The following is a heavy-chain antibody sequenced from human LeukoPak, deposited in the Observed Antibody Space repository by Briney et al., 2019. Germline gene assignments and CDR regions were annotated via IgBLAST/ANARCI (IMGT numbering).Heavy chain of an antibody. CDR3: VRVNWSDGDNWFDP. J-gene: IGHJ5*02. CDR1: GYIFTSYG. V-gene: IGHV1-18*01. Sequence: ASVKVSRKASGYIFTSYGITWVRQAPGEGLEWMGWISGYNDGAKYAQKFQGRVTMTTDTSTRTAYMELRSLRSDDTAVYYCVRVNWSDGDNWFDPWGQGTLVTVSS. CDR2: ISGYNDGA. D-gene: IGHD1-1*01.